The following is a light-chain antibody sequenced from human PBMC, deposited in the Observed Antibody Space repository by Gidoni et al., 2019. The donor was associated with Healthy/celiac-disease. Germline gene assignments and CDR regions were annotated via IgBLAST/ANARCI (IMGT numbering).Light chain of an antibody. V-gene: IGLV1-40*01. CDR1: SSNIGAGYD. CDR3: QSYDSSLSGWV. CDR2: GNS. J-gene: IGLJ3*02. Sequence: QSVLTQPPPVSGAPGQSVTIPCTGSSSNIGAGYDVHWYQQLPGTAPKLLIYGNSNRPSGVPDRFSGSKSGTSASLAITGLQAEDEADYYCQSYDSSLSGWVFGGGTKLTVL.